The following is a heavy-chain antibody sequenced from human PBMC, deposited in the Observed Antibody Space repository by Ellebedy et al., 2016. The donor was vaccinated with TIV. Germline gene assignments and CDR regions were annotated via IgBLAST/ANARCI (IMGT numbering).Heavy chain of an antibody. J-gene: IGHJ4*02. CDR1: GYTFTSYA. D-gene: IGHD2-21*02. V-gene: IGHV1-3*01. CDR3: AKNHWYVVATAPFDS. Sequence: AASVKVSCKASGYTFTSYAMHWVRQAPGQRLEWMGWINAGNGNTKYSQKFQGRVSITRDTAASTVYMELSSLRSEDTAVYYCAKNHWYVVATAPFDSWGQGTLVTVSS. CDR2: INAGNGNT.